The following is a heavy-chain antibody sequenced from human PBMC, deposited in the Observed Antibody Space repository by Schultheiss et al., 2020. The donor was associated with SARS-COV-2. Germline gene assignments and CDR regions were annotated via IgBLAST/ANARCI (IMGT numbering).Heavy chain of an antibody. CDR1: GFTFSSFP. Sequence: SCVASGFTFSSFPMSWVRQAPGKGLEWVSAISGSGDSTYYRDSVKGRFTISRDNSKNMLYVQMNSLRVDDTAVYYCAKAAHIRMVRGTEFDFWSHGALVTVSS. CDR2: ISGSGDST. D-gene: IGHD3-10*01. CDR3: AKAAHIRMVRGTEFDF. V-gene: IGHV3-23*01. J-gene: IGHJ4*01.